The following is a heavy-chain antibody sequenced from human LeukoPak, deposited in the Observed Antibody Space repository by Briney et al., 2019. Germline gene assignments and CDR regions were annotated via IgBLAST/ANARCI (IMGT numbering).Heavy chain of an antibody. CDR3: ARVRMGGLDAFDI. CDR1: GFTFSSYG. Sequence: PGRSLRLSCAASGFTFSSYGMHWVRQAPGKGLEWVAVIWYDGSNKYYADSVKGRFTISRDNSKNTLYLQMNSLRAEDTAVYYCARVRMGGLDAFDIRAKGQWSPSLQ. J-gene: IGHJ3*02. D-gene: IGHD2-15*01. CDR2: IWYDGSNK. V-gene: IGHV3-33*01.